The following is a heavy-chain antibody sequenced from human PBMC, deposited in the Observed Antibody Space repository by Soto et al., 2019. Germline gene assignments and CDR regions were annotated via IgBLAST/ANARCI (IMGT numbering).Heavy chain of an antibody. J-gene: IGHJ6*02. CDR1: GFTFSNYD. CDR3: GRGRGGIVSTHGMDV. V-gene: IGHV3-30*03. CDR2: ISFDGSNK. D-gene: IGHD1-26*01. Sequence: QVQVVESGGGVVQPGRSLRLSCATSGFTFSNYDIHWVRQAPGKGLEWVAIISFDGSNKNYADSVKGRFTISRDNSKNTLNLQMNSLKPEDTAVYYCGRGRGGIVSTHGMDVWGQGTTVTVSS.